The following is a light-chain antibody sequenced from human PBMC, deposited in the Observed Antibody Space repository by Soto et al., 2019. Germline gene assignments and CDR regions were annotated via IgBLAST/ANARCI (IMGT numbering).Light chain of an antibody. CDR1: QTVRNNY. V-gene: IGKV3-20*01. J-gene: IGKJ4*01. CDR2: DDS. Sequence: EVVLTQSPGTLSLSPGERATLSCRASQTVRNNYLAWYQQKPGQDPRLLIYDDSSRATGIPYSFSGGGSVTDFTLPISRLEPEDFSVYYCQQFSIYPFPFGVGTKVDI. CDR3: QQFSIYPFP.